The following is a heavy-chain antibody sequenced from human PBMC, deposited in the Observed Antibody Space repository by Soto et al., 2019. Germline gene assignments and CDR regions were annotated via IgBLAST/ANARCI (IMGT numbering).Heavy chain of an antibody. Sequence: PGGSLRLSCAASGFTFDDYAMHWVRQAPGKGLEWASGISWNSGSIGYADSVKGRFTISRDNAKNSLYLQMNSLRAEDTALYYCAKDLIAGTRAAYGMDVWGQGTTVTVSS. CDR2: ISWNSGSI. CDR1: GFTFDDYA. CDR3: AKDLIAGTRAAYGMDV. V-gene: IGHV3-9*01. D-gene: IGHD2-15*01. J-gene: IGHJ6*02.